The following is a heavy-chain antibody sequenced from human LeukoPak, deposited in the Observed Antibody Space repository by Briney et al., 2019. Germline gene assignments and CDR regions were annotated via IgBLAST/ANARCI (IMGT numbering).Heavy chain of an antibody. J-gene: IGHJ3*02. CDR3: ARDCSGGSCYSTDAFDI. CDR1: GGSISSYY. D-gene: IGHD2-15*01. Sequence: SETLSLTCTVSGGSISSYYWSWIRQPPGKGLEWNGYIYYSGSTNYNPSLKSRVTISVDTSKNQFSLKLSSVTAADTAVYYCARDCSGGSCYSTDAFDIWGQGTMVTVSS. V-gene: IGHV4-59*01. CDR2: IYYSGST.